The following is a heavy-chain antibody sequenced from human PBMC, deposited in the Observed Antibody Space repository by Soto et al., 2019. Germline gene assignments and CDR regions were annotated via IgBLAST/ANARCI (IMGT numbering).Heavy chain of an antibody. V-gene: IGHV3-23*01. CDR1: GFSLDSYA. J-gene: IGHJ5*02. D-gene: IGHD3-10*01. Sequence: EVQLLESGGGLVQPGGSLRLSCAASGFSLDSYAMTWVRQAPGKGLEWVSAISGSSGSTYYADSVKGRFTISRDNSQNSLYLPMNSLRAEDTAVYYWAKMVGATMRVSWFDPWGQGTLVTVFS. CDR2: ISGSSGST. CDR3: AKMVGATMRVSWFDP.